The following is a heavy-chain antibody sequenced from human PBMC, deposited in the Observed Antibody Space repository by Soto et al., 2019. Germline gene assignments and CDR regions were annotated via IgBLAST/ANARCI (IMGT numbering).Heavy chain of an antibody. CDR3: AREGYYSGSGTYSPPRYYGMDV. V-gene: IGHV1-18*01. J-gene: IGHJ6*02. D-gene: IGHD3-10*01. CDR1: GGTFSSYG. Sequence: GASVKVSCKASGGTFSSYGLSWVRQAPGQGLEWMGWISDYNGNTHYAQKFQGRVIMTTDTSTRTAYMELRSLRSDDTAVYFCAREGYYSGSGTYSPPRYYGMDVWGQGTTVTVSS. CDR2: ISDYNGNT.